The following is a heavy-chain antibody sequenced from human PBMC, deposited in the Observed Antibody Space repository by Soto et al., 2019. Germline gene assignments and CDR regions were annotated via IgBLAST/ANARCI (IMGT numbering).Heavy chain of an antibody. Sequence: QVQLQESGPGLVKPSETLSLTCTVSGGSISSYYWSWIRQPPGKGLEWIGYIYYSGSTNYNPSLTGRVTISVDTSKNQFSLKLSSVTAADTAVYYCARLWGGSVDYWGQGTLVTVSS. CDR2: IYYSGST. J-gene: IGHJ4*02. D-gene: IGHD3-16*01. CDR1: GGSISSYY. CDR3: ARLWGGSVDY. V-gene: IGHV4-59*08.